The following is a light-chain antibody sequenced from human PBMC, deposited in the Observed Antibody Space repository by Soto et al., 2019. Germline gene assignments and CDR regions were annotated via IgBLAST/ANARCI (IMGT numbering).Light chain of an antibody. CDR3: HQYSSFPWT. CDR2: EAS. Sequence: DIQVNQTPSTLSASAGDRVTITCRASESIGNWLAWYQQKPGQAPNLLIYEASNLESGVPSRFSGSGSGTEFTLTISSLQPVDFATYYCHQYSSFPWTFAQGTKV. CDR1: ESIGNW. J-gene: IGKJ1*01. V-gene: IGKV1-5*03.